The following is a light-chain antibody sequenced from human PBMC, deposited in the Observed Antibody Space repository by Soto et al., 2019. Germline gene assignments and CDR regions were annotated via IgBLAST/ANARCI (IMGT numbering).Light chain of an antibody. CDR1: QSIASF. J-gene: IGKJ1*01. Sequence: QMTQSPSSLSASVGDRVTITCRASQSIASFLNWYQQRLGKAPKLLIYAASDLKSGVPSRFSGSGSGTDFTLTISTLQPEDFGTYYCRQSYDGPQTFGQGTKVEI. V-gene: IGKV1-39*01. CDR2: AAS. CDR3: RQSYDGPQT.